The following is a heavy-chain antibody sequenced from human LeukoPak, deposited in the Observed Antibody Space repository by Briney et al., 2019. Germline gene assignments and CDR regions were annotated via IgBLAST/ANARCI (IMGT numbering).Heavy chain of an antibody. CDR2: INHSGST. CDR1: GGSFSGYY. V-gene: IGHV4-34*01. Sequence: PSETLSLTCAVYGGSFSGYYWSWIRQPPGKGLEWIGEINHSGSTNYNPSLKSRVTISVDTSKNQFSLKLSSVTAADTAVYYCARHRGFIVVVVAATSPVSGWFDPWGQGTLVTVSS. D-gene: IGHD2-15*01. J-gene: IGHJ5*02. CDR3: ARHRGFIVVVVAATSPVSGWFDP.